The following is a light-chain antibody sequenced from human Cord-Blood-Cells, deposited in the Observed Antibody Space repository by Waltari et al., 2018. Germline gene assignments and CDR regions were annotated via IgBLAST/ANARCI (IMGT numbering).Light chain of an antibody. J-gene: IGLJ2*01. CDR1: SSDVGGYNY. CDR2: EVS. V-gene: IGLV2-8*01. CDR3: SSYAGSNNFEVV. Sequence: QSALTQPPSASGSPGQSVTISCTGTSSDVGGYNYVSWYQQHPGKAPKRMIYEVSKRPSGVPDRFSGSKSGNTASLTVSGLQAEDEADYYCSSYAGSNNFEVVFGGGTKLTVL.